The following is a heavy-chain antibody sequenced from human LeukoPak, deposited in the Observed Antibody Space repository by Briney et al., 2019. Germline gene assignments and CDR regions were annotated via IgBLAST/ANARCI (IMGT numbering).Heavy chain of an antibody. V-gene: IGHV1-46*01. CDR3: ARASVITQYNGSPDYFAS. D-gene: IGHD1-14*01. CDR1: RDTFTSYV. Sequence: ASLKVSCKPSRDTFTSYVIYWVREGIKEGVEWMGIINPRGGSTSYAQKLQGRVTMTRDTSTSTANMELRSLRTADTAVYYCARASVITQYNGSPDYFASWGQGTLLTVSS. CDR2: INPRGGST. J-gene: IGHJ4*02.